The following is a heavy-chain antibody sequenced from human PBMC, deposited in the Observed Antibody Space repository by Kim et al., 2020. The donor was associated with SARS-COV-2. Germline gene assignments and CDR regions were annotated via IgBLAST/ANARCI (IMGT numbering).Heavy chain of an antibody. D-gene: IGHD2-8*01. CDR2: ISSGGSTI. CDR3: ARTNTPPHYYYYYMDV. V-gene: IGHV3-11*01. CDR1: GFTFSDYD. J-gene: IGHJ6*03. Sequence: GGSLRLSCAASGFTFSDYDMSWIRQAPGKGLEWVAYISSGGSTIYYADSVKGRFTISRDNAKNSLYLQMNSLRAEDTAVYYCARTNTPPHYYYYYMDVWGEGTPLTVS.